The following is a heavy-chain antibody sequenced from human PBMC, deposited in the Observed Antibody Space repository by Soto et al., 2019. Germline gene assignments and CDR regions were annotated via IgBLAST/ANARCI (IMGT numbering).Heavy chain of an antibody. V-gene: IGHV3-23*01. D-gene: IGHD1-1*01. J-gene: IGHJ4*01. CDR3: AKGYWGSTHWSPADH. CDR2: IRGSGDDT. Sequence: EVHLLESGGGLVEPGGSLRLSCAASGFIFSNYGMSWVRQAPGKGLEWVSAIRGSGDDTYYADSVRGRFTISRDTSNSTLYMEMNSLRVEDTAVYFCAKGYWGSTHWSPADHWGQGTLVTVSS. CDR1: GFIFSNYG.